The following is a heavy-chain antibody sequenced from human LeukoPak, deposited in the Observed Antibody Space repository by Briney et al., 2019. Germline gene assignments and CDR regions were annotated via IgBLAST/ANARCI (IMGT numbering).Heavy chain of an antibody. CDR1: GFIFSNYE. J-gene: IGHJ4*02. CDR3: ARANYYDSPGDY. V-gene: IGHV3-48*03. CDR2: ISSTGSDI. D-gene: IGHD3-22*01. Sequence: GGSLRLSCAGSGFIFSNYEMNWVRQAPGKGLEWVSYISSTGSDIYYADSVKGRFTITRDNAENSLYLQMNSLRAEDTAVYYCARANYYDSPGDYWGQGTLVTVSS.